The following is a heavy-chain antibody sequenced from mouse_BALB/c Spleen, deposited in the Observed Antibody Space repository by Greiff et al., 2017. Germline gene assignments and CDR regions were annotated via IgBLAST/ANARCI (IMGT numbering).Heavy chain of an antibody. CDR1: GYTFTSYW. V-gene: IGHV1-7*01. CDR3: AHCYYYAMDY. Sequence: VQLQQSGAELAKPGASVKMSCKASGYTFTSYWMHWVKQRPGQGLEWIGYINPSTGYTEYNQKFKDKATLTADKSSSTAYMQLSSLTSEDSAVYYCAHCYYYAMDYWGQGTSVTVSS. CDR2: INPSTGYT. J-gene: IGHJ4*01.